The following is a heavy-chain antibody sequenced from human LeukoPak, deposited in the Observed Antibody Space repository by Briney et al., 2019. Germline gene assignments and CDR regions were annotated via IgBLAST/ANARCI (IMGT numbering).Heavy chain of an antibody. Sequence: PGGSLRLSCAASGFTFSGHWMHWVRQVPGKGLEWISRIKTDGSTTDYVNSVKGRFTISRDNAKNTLYLQMNSLRVEDTAVYYCAKDTLDTSGYCFDYWGQGTLVTVSS. J-gene: IGHJ4*02. CDR1: GFTFSGHW. CDR3: AKDTLDTSGYCFDY. V-gene: IGHV3-74*01. CDR2: IKTDGSTT. D-gene: IGHD3-22*01.